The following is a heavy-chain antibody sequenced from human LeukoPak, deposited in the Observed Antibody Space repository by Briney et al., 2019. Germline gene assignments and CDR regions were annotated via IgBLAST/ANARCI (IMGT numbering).Heavy chain of an antibody. V-gene: IGHV3-30*18. D-gene: IGHD3-3*01. CDR3: AKDGYDFWSGFHYYYGMDV. CDR1: GFTFSSYG. Sequence: GALRLSCAASGFTFSSYGMHWVRQAPGKGLEWVAVISYDGSNKYYADSVKGRFTISRDNSKNTLYLQMNSLRAEDTAVYYCAKDGYDFWSGFHYYYGMDVWGQGTTVTVSS. J-gene: IGHJ6*02. CDR2: ISYDGSNK.